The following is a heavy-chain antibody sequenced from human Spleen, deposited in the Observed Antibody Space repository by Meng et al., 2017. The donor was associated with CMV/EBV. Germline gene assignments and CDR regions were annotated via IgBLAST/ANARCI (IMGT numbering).Heavy chain of an antibody. CDR3: ARSDFWSGYPYFDY. D-gene: IGHD3-3*01. CDR2: SRNKANSYTT. V-gene: IGHV3-72*01. Sequence: GGSLRLSCAASGFILSDHYMDWVRQAPGKGLEWVGRSRNKANSYTTEYAASVKGRFTISRDDSKNSLFLQMSSLETEDTAGYYCARSDFWSGYPYFDYWGQGTLVTVSS. J-gene: IGHJ4*02. CDR1: GFILSDHY.